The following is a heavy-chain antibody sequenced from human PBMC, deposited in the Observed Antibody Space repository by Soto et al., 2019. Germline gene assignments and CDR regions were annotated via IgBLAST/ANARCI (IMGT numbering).Heavy chain of an antibody. D-gene: IGHD2-2*01. J-gene: IGHJ4*02. CDR3: ARDPIVVVPAAIGMLDY. CDR1: GFTFSSYG. CDR2: IWYDGSNK. V-gene: IGHV3-33*01. Sequence: QVQLVESGGGVVQPGRSLRLSCAASGFTFSSYGMHWVRQAPGKGLEWVAVIWYDGSNKYYADSVKGRFTISRDNSKNTLYLQMNSLRAEDTAVYYCARDPIVVVPAAIGMLDYWGQGTPVTVSS.